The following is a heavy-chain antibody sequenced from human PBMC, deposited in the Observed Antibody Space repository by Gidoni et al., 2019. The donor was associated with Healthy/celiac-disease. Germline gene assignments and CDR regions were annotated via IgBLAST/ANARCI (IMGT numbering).Heavy chain of an antibody. CDR1: GYTFTSYD. D-gene: IGHD5-18*01. Sequence: QVQLVQSGAEVKKPGASVKVSCKASGYTFTSYDINWVRQATGQGLEWMGWMNPNSGNTGYAQKFQGRVTMTRNTSISTAYMELSSLRSEDTAVYYCARVYSYGYDYYYGMDVWGQGTTVTVSS. CDR2: MNPNSGNT. V-gene: IGHV1-8*01. CDR3: ARVYSYGYDYYYGMDV. J-gene: IGHJ6*02.